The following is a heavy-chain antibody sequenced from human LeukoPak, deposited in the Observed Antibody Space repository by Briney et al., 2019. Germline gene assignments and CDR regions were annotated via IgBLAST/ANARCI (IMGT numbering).Heavy chain of an antibody. V-gene: IGHV3-20*04. D-gene: IGHD1-1*01. CDR1: GFTFDDYG. Sequence: GGSLRLSCAASGFTFDDYGMSWVRQAPGKGLEWVSAINWNGGSTGYADSVKGRFTISRDNAENSLYLQMHSLRAEDTAFYYCTKDGYDDASGLDYFDYWGQGTLVTVSS. CDR2: INWNGGST. J-gene: IGHJ4*02. CDR3: TKDGYDDASGLDYFDY.